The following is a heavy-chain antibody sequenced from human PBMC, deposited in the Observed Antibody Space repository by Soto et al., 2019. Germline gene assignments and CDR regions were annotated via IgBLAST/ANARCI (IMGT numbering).Heavy chain of an antibody. CDR3: PTDTIPFSTPVIATGGAY. Sequence: GGSLRRSCSPSGFTFTRAWVSWVRQVPGKGLEWVVRIRSETDGGTADYGSTVDARFTISRDDSKRVVFLQIDNVRTDDTAFYYCPTDTIPFSTPVIATGGAYWGQGALVTVSS. V-gene: IGHV3-15*01. CDR2: IRSETDGGTA. D-gene: IGHD2-21*01. CDR1: GFTFTRAW. J-gene: IGHJ4*02.